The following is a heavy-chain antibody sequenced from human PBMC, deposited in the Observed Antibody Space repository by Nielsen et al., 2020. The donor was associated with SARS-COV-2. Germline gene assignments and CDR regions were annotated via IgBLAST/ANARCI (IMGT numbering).Heavy chain of an antibody. D-gene: IGHD3-22*01. Sequence: SETLSFTCTVSGGSVSSGSYYWSWIRQPPGKGLEWIGYIYYSGSTNYNPSLKSRVTISVDTSKNQFSLKLSSVTAADTAVYYCAREGPTTMIVVVGAFDIWGQGTMVTVSS. CDR2: IYYSGST. CDR1: GGSVSSGSYY. V-gene: IGHV4-61*01. CDR3: AREGPTTMIVVVGAFDI. J-gene: IGHJ3*02.